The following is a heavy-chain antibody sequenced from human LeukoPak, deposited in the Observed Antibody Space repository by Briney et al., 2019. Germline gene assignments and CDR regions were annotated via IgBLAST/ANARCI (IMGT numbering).Heavy chain of an antibody. CDR3: ARQYYDFWRNYYFDY. D-gene: IGHD3-3*01. V-gene: IGHV5-51*01. Sequence: GESLKISCKASGYKFTNFWIGWVRQMPGKGLEWMGIIYPGDSDTRYSPSFQGQVTISADKSISTAYLQWSSLKASDTAMYYCARQYYDFWRNYYFDYWGQGTLVTVSS. CDR1: GYKFTNFW. J-gene: IGHJ4*02. CDR2: IYPGDSDT.